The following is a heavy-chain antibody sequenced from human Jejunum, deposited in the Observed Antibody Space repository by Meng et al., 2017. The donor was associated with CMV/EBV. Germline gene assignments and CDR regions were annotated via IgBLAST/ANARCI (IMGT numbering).Heavy chain of an antibody. V-gene: IGHV3-21*05. CDR1: FPVSSFG. J-gene: IGHJ4*02. D-gene: IGHD3-10*01. CDR2: IIPPVNYI. Sequence: FPVSSFGLPGVRQAPGKGLEGLSYIIPPVNYIYYAASVKGRFTIPRENAKNSLFLKMNNLRAEDTGVYYCARGGGRYGSGTPPFDYWGQGALVTVSS. CDR3: ARGGGRYGSGTPPFDY.